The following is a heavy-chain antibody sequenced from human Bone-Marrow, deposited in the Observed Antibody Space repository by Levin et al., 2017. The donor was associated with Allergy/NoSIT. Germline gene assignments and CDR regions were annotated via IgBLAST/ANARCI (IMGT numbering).Heavy chain of an antibody. D-gene: IGHD1-20*01. V-gene: IGHV3-48*02. CDR2: IISSSTTK. J-gene: IGHJ4*02. CDR1: GFTFSRYS. CDR3: AREDNWNAKRALDY. Sequence: QLGESLKISCAASGFTFSRYSMHWVRQAPGKGLEWVSYIISSSTTKDYSDSVKGRFTISRDNAKNSLYLQMNSLRDEDTAVYYCAREDNWNAKRALDYWGQGTLVTVSS.